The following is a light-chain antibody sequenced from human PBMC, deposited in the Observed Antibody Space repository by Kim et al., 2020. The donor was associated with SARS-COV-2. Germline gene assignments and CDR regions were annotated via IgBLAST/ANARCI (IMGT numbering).Light chain of an antibody. V-gene: IGLV2-14*03. CDR3: SLYTNSSTNYV. Sequence: QSITISCTGTSSDVGGYNYVSWYQQHPGKAPKLMIYGVSNRPSGVSNRFSGSKSGNTASLTISGLQAEDEADYYCSLYTNSSTNYVFGTGTKVTVL. J-gene: IGLJ1*01. CDR1: SSDVGGYNY. CDR2: GVS.